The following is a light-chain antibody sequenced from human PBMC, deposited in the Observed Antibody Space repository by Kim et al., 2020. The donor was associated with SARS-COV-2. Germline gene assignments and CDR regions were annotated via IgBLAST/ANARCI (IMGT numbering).Light chain of an antibody. CDR1: QGIARH. CDR2: AAS. V-gene: IGKV1-9*01. Sequence: GDRVTITCRAGQGIARHLAWYQQKPGKAPKLLINAASTLQSGVPSRFSGSGSGTEFTLTITSLQPEDFATYYCQQLNSYPWTFGHGTKV. J-gene: IGKJ1*01. CDR3: QQLNSYPWT.